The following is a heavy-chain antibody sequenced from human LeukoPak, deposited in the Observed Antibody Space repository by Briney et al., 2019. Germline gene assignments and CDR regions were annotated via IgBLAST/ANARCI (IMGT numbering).Heavy chain of an antibody. D-gene: IGHD6-19*01. J-gene: IGHJ4*02. CDR3: ARDGQSGDY. V-gene: IGHV4-59*12. Sequence: SETLSLTCTVSGGSISSYYWSWIRQPPGKGLEWIGYIYYSGSTNYNPSLKSRVTISVDTSKNQFSLKLSSVTAADTAVYYCARDGQSGDYWGQGTLVTVSS. CDR1: GGSISSYY. CDR2: IYYSGST.